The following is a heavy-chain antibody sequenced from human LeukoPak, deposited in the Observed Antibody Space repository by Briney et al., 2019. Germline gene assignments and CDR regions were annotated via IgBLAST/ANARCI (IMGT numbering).Heavy chain of an antibody. CDR1: GFTFSSNS. V-gene: IGHV3-48*04. J-gene: IGHJ4*02. CDR2: ISSSSSTM. CDR3: ASDGDYLFDY. Sequence: TGGSLRLSCAASGFTFSSNSMNWVRQAPGKGLEWVSYISSSSSTMYYADSVKGRFTISRDNAKNSLYPQMHSLSAEDTAVYYCASDGDYLFDYWGQGTLVTVSS. D-gene: IGHD4-17*01.